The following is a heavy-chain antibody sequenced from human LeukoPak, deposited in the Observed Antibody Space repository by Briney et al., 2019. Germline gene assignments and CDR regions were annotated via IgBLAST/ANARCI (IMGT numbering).Heavy chain of an antibody. D-gene: IGHD6-13*01. CDR2: ISSSSSAI. J-gene: IGHJ6*03. Sequence: GGSLRLSCAASGFTFSSYSMNWVRQAPGKGLEWVSYISSSSSAIYYADSVKGRFSISRDNAKNPLYLQMNSLRAEDTAVYYCARLGGSWYDWNYYYMDVWGKGTTVTVSS. V-gene: IGHV3-48*04. CDR3: ARLGGSWYDWNYYYMDV. CDR1: GFTFSSYS.